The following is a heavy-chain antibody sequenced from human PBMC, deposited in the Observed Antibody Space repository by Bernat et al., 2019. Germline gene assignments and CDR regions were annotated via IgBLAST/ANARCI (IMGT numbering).Heavy chain of an antibody. CDR2: IIPIFGTA. Sequence: QVQLVQSGAEVKKPGSSVKVSCKASGGTFSSYAISWVRQAPGQGLEWMGGIIPIFGTANYAQKFQGRVTITADESTSTAYMELSSLRSEDTAVYYCARGLSYYDILTGYPDTGVYFDYWGQGTLVTVSS. V-gene: IGHV1-69*01. J-gene: IGHJ4*02. CDR3: ARGLSYYDILTGYPDTGVYFDY. D-gene: IGHD3-9*01. CDR1: GGTFSSYA.